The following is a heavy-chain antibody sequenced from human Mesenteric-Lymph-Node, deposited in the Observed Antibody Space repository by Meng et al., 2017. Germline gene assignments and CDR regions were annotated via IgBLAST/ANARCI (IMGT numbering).Heavy chain of an antibody. D-gene: IGHD1-1*01. Sequence: GESLKISCAASGFTFSSYSMNWVRQAPGKGLEWVSSISSSSSYIYYADSVKGRFTISRDNAKNSLYLQMNSLRGEDTGLYYCTNDRLNHWGQGALVTVSS. CDR3: TNDRLNH. V-gene: IGHV3-21*01. CDR2: ISSSSSYI. J-gene: IGHJ1*01. CDR1: GFTFSSYS.